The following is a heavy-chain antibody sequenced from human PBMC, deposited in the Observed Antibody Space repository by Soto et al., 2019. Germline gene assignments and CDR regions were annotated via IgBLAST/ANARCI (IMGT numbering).Heavy chain of an antibody. D-gene: IGHD2-21*02. V-gene: IGHV3-23*01. J-gene: IGHJ4*02. CDR2: ISGSGGST. CDR3: AKDRRHQPLLYFDY. CDR1: GFTFSSYA. Sequence: GVSLRLSCAASGFTFSSYAMSWVRQAPGKGLEWVSAISGSGGSTYYADSGKGRFTISRDNSNNTLYLQMNSLRAEDTAVYYCAKDRRHQPLLYFDYWGQGTLVTVYS.